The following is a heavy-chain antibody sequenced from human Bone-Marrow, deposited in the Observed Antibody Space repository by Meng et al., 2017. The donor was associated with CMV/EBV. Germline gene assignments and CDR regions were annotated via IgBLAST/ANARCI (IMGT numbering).Heavy chain of an antibody. CDR3: ASLWYSNSWYPN. D-gene: IGHD6-13*01. CDR2: ISWNSGSI. Sequence: GGSLRLSCAASGFTFDDYAMHWVRQAPGKGLEWVSGISWNSGSIGYADSVKGRFTISRDNAKNSLYLQMNSLRAEDTAVYYCASLWYSNSWYPNWGQGTLVTVSS. J-gene: IGHJ4*02. CDR1: GFTFDDYA. V-gene: IGHV3-9*01.